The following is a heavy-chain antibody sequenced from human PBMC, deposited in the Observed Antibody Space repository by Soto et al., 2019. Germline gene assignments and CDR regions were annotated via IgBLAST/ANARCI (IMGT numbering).Heavy chain of an antibody. J-gene: IGHJ3*02. CDR1: GGTFSSYA. D-gene: IGHD3-10*01. CDR2: IIPIFGTA. CDR3: ARESVSGIGANDAFDI. V-gene: IGHV1-69*13. Sequence: GASVKVSCTASGGTFSSYAISWVRQAPGQGLEWMGGIIPIFGTANYAQKFQGRVMITADESTSTAYMELSSLRSEDSAVYYCARESVSGIGANDAFDIWGQGTMVTVSS.